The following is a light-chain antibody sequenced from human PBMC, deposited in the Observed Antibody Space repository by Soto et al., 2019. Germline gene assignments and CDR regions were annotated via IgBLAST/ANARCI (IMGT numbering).Light chain of an antibody. CDR3: QQYDTSPWT. CDR1: QSVSSY. J-gene: IGKJ1*01. V-gene: IGKV3-11*01. CDR2: DAS. Sequence: EIVLTQCPATLSLSPGERATLSCRGSQSVSSYLAWYQQKPGQAPRLLIYDASNRASGISDRFSGSGSGTDFTLTIYRLEPEDFAVYYCQQYDTSPWTFGQGTKVDIK.